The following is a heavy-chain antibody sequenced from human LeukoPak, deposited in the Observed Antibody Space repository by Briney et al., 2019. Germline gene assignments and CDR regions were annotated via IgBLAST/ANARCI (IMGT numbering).Heavy chain of an antibody. CDR3: AKDVLSGNGFDY. J-gene: IGHJ4*02. CDR1: GFTFSSYG. D-gene: IGHD2-8*01. CDR2: ISYDGSNK. Sequence: GRSLRLSCAASGFTFSSYGMHWVRQAPGKGLKWVAVISYDGSNKYYADSVKGRFTISRDNSKNTLYLQMNSLRAEDTAVYYCAKDVLSGNGFDYWGQGTLVTVSS. V-gene: IGHV3-30*18.